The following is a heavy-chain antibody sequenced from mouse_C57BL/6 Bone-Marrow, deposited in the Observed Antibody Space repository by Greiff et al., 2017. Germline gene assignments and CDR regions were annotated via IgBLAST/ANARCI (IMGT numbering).Heavy chain of an antibody. CDR2: ISDGGSYT. CDR1: GFTFSSYA. D-gene: IGHD1-1*01. Sequence: EVKLMESGGGLVKPGGSLKLSCAASGFTFSSYAMSWVRQTPEKRLEWVATISDGGSYTYYPDNVKGRFTISRDNAKNKLYLQMRHLKSEDTAMYYCARDGITTVVADWYFDVWGTGTTVTVSS. J-gene: IGHJ1*03. CDR3: ARDGITTVVADWYFDV. V-gene: IGHV5-4*01.